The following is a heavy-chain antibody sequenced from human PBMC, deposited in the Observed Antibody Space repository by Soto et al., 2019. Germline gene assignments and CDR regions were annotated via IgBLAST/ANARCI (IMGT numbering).Heavy chain of an antibody. CDR1: GGSITTSNFF. CDR2: IHYSGAT. CDR3: TTEVTSPPTH. Sequence: QLQLQESGPGLVKPSETLSLTCTVSGGSITTSNFFWAWVRQPPGKGLEWIGSIHYSGATFYNPSRKRRVTISVDTSKDKFSLSLISVNAPDTAFYSCTTEVTSPPTHWGQGTLVTVSS. V-gene: IGHV4-39*01. J-gene: IGHJ4*02.